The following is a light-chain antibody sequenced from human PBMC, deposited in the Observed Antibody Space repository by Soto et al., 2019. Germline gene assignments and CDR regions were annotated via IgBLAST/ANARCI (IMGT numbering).Light chain of an antibody. J-gene: IGKJ1*01. CDR3: QQYNSYSWT. V-gene: IGKV1-5*01. Sequence: DIQRTQSPSTLSASVGDRVTISCRASLPISNWLAWYQQKPGKAPSILIYDASSLESGVPSRFSGSGSGTEFTLTISRLQTDDFATYYCQQYNSYSWTFGQGTKVDIK. CDR1: LPISNW. CDR2: DAS.